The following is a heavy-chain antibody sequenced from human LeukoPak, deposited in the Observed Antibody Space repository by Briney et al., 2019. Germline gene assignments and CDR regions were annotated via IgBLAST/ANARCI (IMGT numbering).Heavy chain of an antibody. CDR3: ARGRDQLGDY. D-gene: IGHD2-2*01. CDR1: GYTFTSYY. CDR2: ISAYNGNT. J-gene: IGHJ4*02. Sequence: AASVKVSCKASGYTFTSYYMHWVRQAPGQGLEWMGWISAYNGNTNYAQKLQGRVTMTTDTSTSTAYMELRSLRSDDTAVYYCARGRDQLGDYWGQGTLVTVSS. V-gene: IGHV1-18*04.